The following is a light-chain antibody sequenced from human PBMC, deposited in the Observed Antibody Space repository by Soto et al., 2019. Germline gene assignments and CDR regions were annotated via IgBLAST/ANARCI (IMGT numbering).Light chain of an antibody. J-gene: IGLJ1*01. V-gene: IGLV2-11*01. CDR2: DVN. CDR1: SSDVGGYDS. CDR3: CSYAGRSTSV. Sequence: QSALTQPRSVSGSPGQSVTISCTGTSSDVGGYDSVSWYQQHPGKAPKLMIYDVNKWPSGVPDRFSGSKSGNTASLTISGLQAEDEADYYCCSYAGRSTSVFGAGKKVNVL.